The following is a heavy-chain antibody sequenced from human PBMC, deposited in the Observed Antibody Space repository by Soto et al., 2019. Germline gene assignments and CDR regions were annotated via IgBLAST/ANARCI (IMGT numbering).Heavy chain of an antibody. V-gene: IGHV1-46*01. Sequence: ASVKVTCKTSGYTFTSNYIDWVRQAPGKGLELMGIINPSGGGASNAQKFQGRVTMTRDTSTSTVYMELRSLRSEDTAVYYCARAISVQHRYYFDYWGQGTLVTVYS. J-gene: IGHJ4*02. CDR3: ARAISVQHRYYFDY. CDR2: INPSGGGA. CDR1: GYTFTSNY. D-gene: IGHD3-16*01.